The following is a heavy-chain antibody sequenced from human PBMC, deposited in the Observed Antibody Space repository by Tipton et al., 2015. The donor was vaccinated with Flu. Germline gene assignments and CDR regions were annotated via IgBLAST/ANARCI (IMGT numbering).Heavy chain of an antibody. J-gene: IGHJ6*02. CDR3: ARTIIPGIYYDSSGPSRGGSYSYYGMDV. CDR2: INPNSGGT. D-gene: IGHD3-22*01. Sequence: QLVQSGAEVKKPGASVKVSCKASGYTFTGYYMHWVRQAPGQGLEWMGRINPNSGGTNYAQKFQGRVTMTRDTSISTAYMELSRLRSDDTAVYYCARTIIPGIYYDSSGPSRGGSYSYYGMDVWGQGTTVTVSS. CDR1: GYTFTGYY. V-gene: IGHV1-2*06.